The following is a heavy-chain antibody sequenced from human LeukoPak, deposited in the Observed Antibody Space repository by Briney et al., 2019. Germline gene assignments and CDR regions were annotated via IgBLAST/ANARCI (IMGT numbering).Heavy chain of an antibody. V-gene: IGHV3-33*01. D-gene: IGHD4-17*01. J-gene: IGHJ2*01. Sequence: PGRSLRLSCAASGFTFSSYGMHWVRQAPGKGLEWVAIIWYDGSNEYYGDSVKGRFTISRDNSKNTMFLLMNSLRAEDTAVYYCVRDRGNYADYLGDFDLWGGGSLVTVSS. CDR2: IWYDGSNE. CDR1: GFTFSSYG. CDR3: VRDRGNYADYLGDFDL.